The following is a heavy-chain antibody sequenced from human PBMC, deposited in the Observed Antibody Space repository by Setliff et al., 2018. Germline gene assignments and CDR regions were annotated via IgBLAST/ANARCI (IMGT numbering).Heavy chain of an antibody. Sequence: SETLSLTCTVSGDSISSRRSYWGWFRQPAGKGLEWIGQIYTSWSTNYNPSLKSRVTISLDTSKNQFSLSLSSVTAADTAVYYCASEYGYSSSMDVWGNGTTVTVSS. CDR1: GDSISSRRSY. D-gene: IGHD6-19*01. CDR2: IYTSWST. CDR3: ASEYGYSSSMDV. V-gene: IGHV4-61*09. J-gene: IGHJ6*04.